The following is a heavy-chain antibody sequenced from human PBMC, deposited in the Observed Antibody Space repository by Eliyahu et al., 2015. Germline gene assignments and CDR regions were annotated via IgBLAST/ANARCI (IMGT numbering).Heavy chain of an antibody. D-gene: IGHD5-18*01. J-gene: IGHJ4*02. CDR3: ARGRLERGYSYGFXVFYFDY. CDR2: INHSGST. CDR1: GGSXSGYX. V-gene: IGHV4-34*01. Sequence: QVQLQQWGAGLLKPSETLSLTCAVYGGSXSGYXWSWIRQPPGKGLEWIGEINHSGSTNYNPSLKSRVTISVDTSKNQFSLKLSSVTAADTAVYYCARGRLERGYSYGFXVFYFDYWGQGTLVTVSS.